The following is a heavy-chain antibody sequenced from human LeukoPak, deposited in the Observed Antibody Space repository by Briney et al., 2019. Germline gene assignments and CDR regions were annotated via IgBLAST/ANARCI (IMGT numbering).Heavy chain of an antibody. CDR3: ARRVAATRTYYSYYYMDV. V-gene: IGHV5-51*01. D-gene: IGHD2-15*01. J-gene: IGHJ6*03. Sequence: GESLKISCKGSGYSFTNYWIGWVRQMPGKGLEWMGIIYPDDSDTRYSPSFEGQVTISADKSISTAYLQWRSLRASDTAMYYCARRVAATRTYYSYYYMDVWGKGTTVTVSS. CDR1: GYSFTNYW. CDR2: IYPDDSDT.